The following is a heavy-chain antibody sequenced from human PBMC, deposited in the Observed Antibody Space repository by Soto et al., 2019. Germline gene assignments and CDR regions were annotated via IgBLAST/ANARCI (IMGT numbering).Heavy chain of an antibody. V-gene: IGHV3-23*01. CDR1: GFTFSSYA. CDR3: SRRSSGWYFDY. Sequence: GGSLRLSCAASGFTFSSYAVSWVRQAPGKGLEWVSVISGSGDSTYYADSVKGRFTISRDNSKNTLYLQMNSLRAEDTAVYYCSRRSSGWYFDYWGQGTLVTVS. J-gene: IGHJ4*02. CDR2: ISGSGDST. D-gene: IGHD6-19*01.